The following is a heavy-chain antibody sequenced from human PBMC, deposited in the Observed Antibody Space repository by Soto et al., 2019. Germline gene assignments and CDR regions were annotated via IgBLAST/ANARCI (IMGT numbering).Heavy chain of an antibody. CDR2: MYYGVNT. D-gene: IGHD6-6*01. J-gene: IGHJ6*02. Sequence: PSETLSLTCIVSGGSISSSSYSWAWIRQPPGKGLEWIGTMYYGVNTYYNPSLESRVTISVDTPKNQFSLELSSVTAADTAVYYCASGPIAARTGRMDVWGQGTTVTVSS. CDR3: ASGPIAARTGRMDV. CDR1: GGSISSSSYS. V-gene: IGHV4-39*01.